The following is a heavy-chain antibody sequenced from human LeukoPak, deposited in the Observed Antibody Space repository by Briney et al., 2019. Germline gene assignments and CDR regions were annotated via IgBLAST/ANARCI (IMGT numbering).Heavy chain of an antibody. V-gene: IGHV3-21*01. J-gene: IGHJ4*02. Sequence: GGSLRLSCAASGFTFSTYSMNWVRQAPGKGLEWVSSVSSSSSYIYYGDSVKGRFTISRDNAKNSLYLQMNSLRAEDTAVYYCARDGAVTNGRYFDYWGQGTLVTVSS. D-gene: IGHD4-17*01. CDR2: VSSSSSYI. CDR1: GFTFSTYS. CDR3: ARDGAVTNGRYFDY.